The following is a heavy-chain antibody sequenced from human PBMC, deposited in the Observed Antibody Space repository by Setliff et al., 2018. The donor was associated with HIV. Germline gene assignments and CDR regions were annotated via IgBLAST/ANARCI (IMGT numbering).Heavy chain of an antibody. J-gene: IGHJ4*02. CDR1: GFIFSSYW. CDR2: IKQDGSET. CDR3: ARASAATYCSGGACYLPDY. D-gene: IGHD2-15*01. V-gene: IGHV3-7*01. Sequence: GGSLRLSCSVSGFIFSSYWMNWVRQTPGKGLEWVAKIKQDGSETSCVDSVKGRFTVSRDNAKNSLYLQMNSLRAEDTATYYCARASAATYCSGGACYLPDYWGRGTLVTVSS.